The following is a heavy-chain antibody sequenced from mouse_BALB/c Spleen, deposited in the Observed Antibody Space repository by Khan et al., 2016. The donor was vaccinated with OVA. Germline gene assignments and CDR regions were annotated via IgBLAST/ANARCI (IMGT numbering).Heavy chain of an antibody. J-gene: IGHJ2*01. CDR3: ARHYGNYCDY. Sequence: EVMLVESGGGLVQPGGSLRLSCATSGFTFTDYYMSWVRQPPGKALEWLGFIRNKANGYTTEYSASVKGRFTISRDNSQSILYLQMNTLRAEDSATYYCARHYGNYCDYWVQGTTLTVSS. CDR1: GFTFTDYY. CDR2: IRNKANGYTT. V-gene: IGHV7-3*02. D-gene: IGHD2-1*01.